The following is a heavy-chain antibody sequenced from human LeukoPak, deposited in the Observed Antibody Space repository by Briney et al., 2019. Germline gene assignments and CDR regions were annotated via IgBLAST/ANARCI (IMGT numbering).Heavy chain of an antibody. CDR1: GFTFSSYW. J-gene: IGHJ4*02. D-gene: IGHD2-2*01. Sequence: GGSLRLSCGASGFTFSSYWMSWVRQAPGKGLEWVANIKQDGSEKFYVDSVKGRFTISRDNAKSSLYLQMNSLRAEDTAVYYCARGYCSSNRCYVVVYFDYWGQGTLVTVSS. V-gene: IGHV3-7*03. CDR3: ARGYCSSNRCYVVVYFDY. CDR2: IKQDGSEK.